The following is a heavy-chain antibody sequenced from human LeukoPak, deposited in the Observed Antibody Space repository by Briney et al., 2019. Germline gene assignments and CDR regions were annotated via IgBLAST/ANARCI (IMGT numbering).Heavy chain of an antibody. Sequence: SETLSLTCTVSGGSISSYYWSWIRQPAGKGLEWIGRIYTSGSTNYNPSLKSRVTMSVDTSKNQFSLKLSSVTAADTAVYYCAREEYDSNGYYPYYFDYWGQGTLVTVSS. V-gene: IGHV4-4*07. D-gene: IGHD3-22*01. CDR1: GGSISSYY. CDR2: IYTSGST. CDR3: AREEYDSNGYYPYYFDY. J-gene: IGHJ4*02.